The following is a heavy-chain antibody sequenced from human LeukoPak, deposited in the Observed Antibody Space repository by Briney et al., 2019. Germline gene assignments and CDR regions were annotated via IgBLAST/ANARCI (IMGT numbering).Heavy chain of an antibody. CDR3: ARESGDGYNFNY. V-gene: IGHV3-30*02. Sequence: GGSLRLSCAASGITFRSYGMHWVRQAPGKGLEWVAFIWYDGSNKYYADSVKGRFTISRDNSKNTLYLQMNSLRAEDTAVYYCARESGDGYNFNYWGQGTLVTVSS. CDR1: GITFRSYG. CDR2: IWYDGSNK. J-gene: IGHJ4*02. D-gene: IGHD5-24*01.